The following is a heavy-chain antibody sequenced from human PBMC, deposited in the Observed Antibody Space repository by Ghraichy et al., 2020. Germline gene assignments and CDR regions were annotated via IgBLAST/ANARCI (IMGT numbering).Heavy chain of an antibody. V-gene: IGHV1-3*04. D-gene: IGHD6-13*01. CDR1: RAPFSTPV. CDR3: ARDRGEAAAGFYYYYGMDV. CDR2: INTGNGNR. Sequence: ASVKVSCKTARAPFSTPVTRFDLLSPLLLVNKMGWINTGNGNRKYSQKFQGRVTITRDTSASTTYMELSSLTSEDTAVYYCARDRGEAAAGFYYYYGMDVCGQWATVTVS. J-gene: IGHJ6*02.